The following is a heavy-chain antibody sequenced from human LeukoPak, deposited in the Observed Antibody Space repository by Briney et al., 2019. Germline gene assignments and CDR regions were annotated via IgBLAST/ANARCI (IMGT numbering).Heavy chain of an antibody. Sequence: GGSLRLSCAASGFTFSSYGMHWVRRAPGKGLEWVAVISYDGSNKYYADSVKGRFTISRDNSKNTLYLQMNSLRAEDTAVYYCAKDFGVVTLYYYGVDVWGQGTTVTVSS. J-gene: IGHJ6*02. D-gene: IGHD3-3*01. CDR2: ISYDGSNK. CDR3: AKDFGVVTLYYYGVDV. V-gene: IGHV3-30*18. CDR1: GFTFSSYG.